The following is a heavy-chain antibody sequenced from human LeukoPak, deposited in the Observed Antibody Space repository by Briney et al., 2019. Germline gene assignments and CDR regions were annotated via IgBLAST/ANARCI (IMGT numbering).Heavy chain of an antibody. CDR2: ISGSGGST. D-gene: IGHD5-24*01. CDR1: GFTFSSYA. Sequence: GGSLRLSCAASGFTFSSYAMSWVRQAPGKGLEWVSAISGSGGSTYYADSVKGRFTISRDNSKNTLYLQMNSLGAEDTAVYYCAKDGMATISYYFDYWGEGTLVTVSS. V-gene: IGHV3-23*01. J-gene: IGHJ4*02. CDR3: AKDGMATISYYFDY.